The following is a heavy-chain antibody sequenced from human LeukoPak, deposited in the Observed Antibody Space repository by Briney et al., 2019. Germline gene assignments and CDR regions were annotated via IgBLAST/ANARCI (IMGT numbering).Heavy chain of an antibody. CDR2: ISGSGGST. J-gene: IGHJ4*02. CDR1: GFTFSSYA. D-gene: IGHD6-13*01. Sequence: QPGGSLRLSCAASGFTFSSYAMSWVRQAPGKGLEWVSAISGSGGSTYYADSVKGRFTISRDNSKNTLYLQMNSLRAEDTAVYYCAKDRSIAAAPWWCFDYWGQGTLVTVSS. CDR3: AKDRSIAAAPWWCFDY. V-gene: IGHV3-23*01.